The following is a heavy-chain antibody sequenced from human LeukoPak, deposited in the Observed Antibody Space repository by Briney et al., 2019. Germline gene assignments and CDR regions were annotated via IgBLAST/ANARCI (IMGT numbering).Heavy chain of an antibody. D-gene: IGHD6-6*01. Sequence: GSLRLSCAASGFTVSSNEMSWVRQAPGKGLEWVSSISGGSTYYADSRKGRFTISRDNSKNTLRLQMNSLRAEDTAVYDCMKDTGDGYSSSSPMRYWGQGTLVTVSS. J-gene: IGHJ4*02. CDR3: MKDTGDGYSSSSPMRY. CDR2: ISGGST. V-gene: IGHV3-38-3*01. CDR1: GFTVSSNE.